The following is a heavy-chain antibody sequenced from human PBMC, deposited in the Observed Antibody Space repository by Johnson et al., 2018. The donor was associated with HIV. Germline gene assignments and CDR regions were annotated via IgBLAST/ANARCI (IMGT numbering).Heavy chain of an antibody. CDR3: ARDHLSSRGAFDI. V-gene: IGHV3-30*04. Sequence: QMQLVESGGGVVQPGRSLRLSCAASGFSFSNYAMHWVRQAPGKGLEWVAVISYDGSNKYYADSVKGRFTISRDNSKNTLYLQMNSLRAEDTAVYYCARDHLSSRGAFDIWGHGTMVTVSS. J-gene: IGHJ3*02. D-gene: IGHD6-13*01. CDR2: ISYDGSNK. CDR1: GFSFSNYA.